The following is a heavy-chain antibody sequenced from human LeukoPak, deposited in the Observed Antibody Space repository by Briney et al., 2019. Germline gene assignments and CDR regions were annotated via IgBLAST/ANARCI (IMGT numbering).Heavy chain of an antibody. Sequence: GGSLRLSCAASGFTFSGYGMHWVRQAPGKGLEWVAFIGYDGSNKYYADSVKGRFTISRDNSKNTLYLQMNSLRAEDTAVYYCARGYYDSSGYYGAFGYWGQGTLVTVSS. CDR2: IGYDGSNK. CDR3: ARGYYDSSGYYGAFGY. J-gene: IGHJ4*02. D-gene: IGHD3-22*01. V-gene: IGHV3-30*02. CDR1: GFTFSGYG.